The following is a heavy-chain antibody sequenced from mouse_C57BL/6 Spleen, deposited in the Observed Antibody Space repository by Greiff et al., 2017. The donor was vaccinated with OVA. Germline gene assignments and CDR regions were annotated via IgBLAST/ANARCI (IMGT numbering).Heavy chain of an antibody. Sequence: EVKLVESGGDLVKPGGSLKLSCAASGFTFSSYGMSWVRQTPDKRLEWVATISSGGSSTYYPDSVKGRFTISRDNAKNTLYLQMSSLKSEDTAMDDCAREIPITTVVATGYFDVWGTGTTGTVSS. CDR2: ISSGGSST. CDR3: AREIPITTVVATGYFDV. D-gene: IGHD1-1*01. CDR1: GFTFSSYG. J-gene: IGHJ1*03. V-gene: IGHV5-6*02.